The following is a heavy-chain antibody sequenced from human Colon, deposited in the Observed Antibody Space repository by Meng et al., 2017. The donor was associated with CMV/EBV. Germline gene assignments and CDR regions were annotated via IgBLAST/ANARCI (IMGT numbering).Heavy chain of an antibody. D-gene: IGHD2-2*01. CDR3: AKDVVPAAMWGAWGRGMDV. J-gene: IGHJ6*02. CDR2: IKQNGRET. CDR1: GFTFSNYW. V-gene: IGHV3-7*03. Sequence: SCAASGFTFSNYWMTWVRQAPGKGLEWVANIKQNGRETSYADSVKGRFTIPRDDAKNSLYLQMNSLKPEDTALYYCAKDVVPAAMWGAWGRGMDVWGQGTTVTVSS.